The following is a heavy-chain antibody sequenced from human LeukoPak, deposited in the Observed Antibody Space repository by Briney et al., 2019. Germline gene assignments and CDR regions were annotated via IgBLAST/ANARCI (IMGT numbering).Heavy chain of an antibody. J-gene: IGHJ3*02. D-gene: IGHD1-26*01. V-gene: IGHV1-46*01. CDR1: GYTFTSYY. CDR3: ATASNKWELLHAFDI. Sequence: ASVKVSCKASGYTFTSYYMHWVRQAPGQGLEWTGIINPSGGSASYAQKFQGRVTMTEDTSTDTAYMELSSLRSEDTAVYYCATASNKWELLHAFDIWGQGTMVTVSS. CDR2: INPSGGSA.